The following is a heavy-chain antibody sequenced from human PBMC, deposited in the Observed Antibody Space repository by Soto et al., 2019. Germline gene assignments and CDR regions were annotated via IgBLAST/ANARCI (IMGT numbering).Heavy chain of an antibody. CDR2: IYYSGST. J-gene: IGHJ4*02. D-gene: IGHD6-19*01. CDR3: ARRTVNIRTFYSGLKTHCFDY. CDR1: GGSISSSSYY. V-gene: IGHV4-39*01. Sequence: PSETLSLTCTVSGGSISSSSYYWVWIRQPPGKGLEWIGSIYYSGSTYYNPSLKSRVTISVDTSKNQFSLKLSSVTAADTAVYYCARRTVNIRTFYSGLKTHCFDYWGQGAPVTVSS.